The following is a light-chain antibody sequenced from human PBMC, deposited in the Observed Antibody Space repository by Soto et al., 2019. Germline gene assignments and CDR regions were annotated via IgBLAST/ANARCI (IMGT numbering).Light chain of an antibody. J-gene: IGKJ2*01. V-gene: IGKV1-5*01. CDR1: QSSSSL. CDR2: DAS. Sequence: DIQMTQSPSTLSASVGHRVTITCRASQSSSSLLAWDQQKPGKAPNLLIYDASSLESGVPSKFSGSESVTEFTLTINSLQPDDSATYYCQQYSSLVTFGQGTKLEI. CDR3: QQYSSLVT.